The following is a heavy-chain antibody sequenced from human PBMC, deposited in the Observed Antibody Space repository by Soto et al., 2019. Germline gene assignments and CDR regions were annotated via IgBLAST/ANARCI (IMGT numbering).Heavy chain of an antibody. Sequence: SETLSLTCAVSGASVRSYHWSWIRQAAGKGLEWIGRVQMSGATNYNPSLKTRVTMSLDTSKNEVSLRMTSVTAADTAVYFCAKDRSTMRWFDPWGQGILVTVSS. D-gene: IGHD1-1*01. J-gene: IGHJ5*02. V-gene: IGHV4-4*07. CDR2: VQMSGAT. CDR1: GASVRSYH. CDR3: AKDRSTMRWFDP.